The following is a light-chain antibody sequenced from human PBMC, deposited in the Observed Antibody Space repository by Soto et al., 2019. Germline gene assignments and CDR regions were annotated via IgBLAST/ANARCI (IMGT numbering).Light chain of an antibody. CDR3: QQYGSSLSIT. J-gene: IGKJ5*01. V-gene: IGKV3-20*01. Sequence: EIVLTQSPGTLSLSPGERATLSCRASQSVSSNYFAWYQQKPGQAPRLLIYGASSRATGIPDRFSGSGSGTDFTLTISRLEPEDFAVYYCQQYGSSLSITFGQGTRLEMK. CDR1: QSVSSNY. CDR2: GAS.